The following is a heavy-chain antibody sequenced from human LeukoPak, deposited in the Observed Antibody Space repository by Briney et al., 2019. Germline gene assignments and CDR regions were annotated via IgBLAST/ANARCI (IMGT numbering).Heavy chain of an antibody. Sequence: GGSLRLSCAASEFTFDDYAMHWVRQVPGKGVECVLGISSVRDKLGYADSVKGRFTISRDKAKNSLYLQMNSLRVEDMALYCCVKGSRGDMYTHSWNGAFDIWGQGTMVTVSS. V-gene: IGHV3-9*03. CDR1: EFTFDDYA. CDR2: ISSVRDKL. CDR3: VKGSRGDMYTHSWNGAFDI. J-gene: IGHJ3*02. D-gene: IGHD1-1*01.